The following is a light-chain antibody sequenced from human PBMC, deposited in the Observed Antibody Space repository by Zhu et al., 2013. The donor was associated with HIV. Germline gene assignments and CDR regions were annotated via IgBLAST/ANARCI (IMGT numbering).Light chain of an antibody. CDR1: SSDVGGYNY. CDR2: EVS. Sequence: QSALTQPASVSGSPGQSITISCTGTSSDVGGYNYVSWYQQTPGKAPKVMIYEVSNRPSGVSNRFSGSKSGNTASLTISGLQAEDETDYYCSSYTSSSTYVFGTGTKVTVL. V-gene: IGLV2-14*01. J-gene: IGLJ1*01. CDR3: SSYTSSSTYV.